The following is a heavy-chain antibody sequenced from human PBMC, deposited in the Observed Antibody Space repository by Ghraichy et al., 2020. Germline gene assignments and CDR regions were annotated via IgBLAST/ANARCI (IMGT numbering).Heavy chain of an antibody. CDR1: GFTFSSYG. D-gene: IGHD2-2*01. CDR2: ISYDGSNK. CDR3: AKDQSDIVVVPAAPEDYGMDV. J-gene: IGHJ6*02. V-gene: IGHV3-30*18. Sequence: LSLTCAASGFTFSSYGMHWVRQAPGKGLEWVAVISYDGSNKYYADSVKGRFTISRDNSKNTLYLQMNSLRAEDTAVYYCAKDQSDIVVVPAAPEDYGMDVWGQGTTVTVSS.